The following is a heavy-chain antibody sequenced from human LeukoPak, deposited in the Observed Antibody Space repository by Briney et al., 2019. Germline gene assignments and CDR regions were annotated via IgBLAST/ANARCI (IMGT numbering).Heavy chain of an antibody. Sequence: GGSLRLSCAASGFTFSSYWMHWVRQAPGKGLVWVSRINSDGSSTSYADSVKGRFTISRDNAKNSLYLQMNSLRAEDTALYYCAKQTFASVHYYFDYWGQGTLLTVSP. CDR2: INSDGSST. CDR3: AKQTFASVHYYFDY. V-gene: IGHV3-74*01. CDR1: GFTFSSYW. D-gene: IGHD1/OR15-1a*01. J-gene: IGHJ4*02.